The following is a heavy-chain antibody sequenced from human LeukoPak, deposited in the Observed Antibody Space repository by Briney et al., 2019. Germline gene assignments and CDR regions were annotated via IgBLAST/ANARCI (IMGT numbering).Heavy chain of an antibody. CDR1: GFTFSSYS. D-gene: IGHD2-15*01. J-gene: IGHJ5*02. CDR2: IYYSGST. Sequence: PGGSLRLSCAASGFTFSSYSMNWVRQPPGKGLEWIGSIYYSGSTYYNPSLKSRVTISVDTSKNQFSLKLSSVTAADTAVYYCAREPAYCSGGSCYQNWFDPWGQGTLVTVSS. CDR3: AREPAYCSGGSCYQNWFDP. V-gene: IGHV4-39*07.